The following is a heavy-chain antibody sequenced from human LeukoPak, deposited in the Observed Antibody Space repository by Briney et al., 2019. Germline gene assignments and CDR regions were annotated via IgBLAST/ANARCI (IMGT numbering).Heavy chain of an antibody. J-gene: IGHJ4*02. CDR1: GYTFTGYY. D-gene: IGHD3-22*01. CDR2: INPNSGGT. V-gene: IGHV1-2*06. Sequence: ASVKVSCKASGYTFTGYYMHWVRQAPGQGLEWMGRINPNSGGTNYAQKFQGRVTMTRDTSISTAYMELSRLRSDDTAVYYCARRIYYYDSSGYDFDYWGQGTLVTVSS. CDR3: ARRIYYYDSSGYDFDY.